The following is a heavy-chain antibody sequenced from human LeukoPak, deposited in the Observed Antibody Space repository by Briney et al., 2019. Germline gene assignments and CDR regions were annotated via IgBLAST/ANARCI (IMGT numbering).Heavy chain of an antibody. D-gene: IGHD1-26*01. CDR2: IYSDGST. CDR1: GFTVSSNY. V-gene: IGHV3-53*01. CDR3: ARERREHGVFDI. Sequence: GGSLRLSCTVFGFTVSSNYMSWVRQAPGKGLEWVSEIYSDGSTYYAASVEGRFSISRHNSRNTVYLQMNDLRVEDTAVYYCARERREHGVFDIWGQGTMVTVSS. J-gene: IGHJ3*02.